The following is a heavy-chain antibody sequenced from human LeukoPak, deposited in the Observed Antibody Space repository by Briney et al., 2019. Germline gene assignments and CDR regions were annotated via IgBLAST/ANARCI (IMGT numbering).Heavy chain of an antibody. CDR2: IYSGGST. CDR1: GFTFSSNY. J-gene: IGHJ4*02. V-gene: IGHV3-53*01. CDR3: ARASYYARDYFDY. Sequence: GGSLRLSCAASGFTFSSNYMSWVRQAPGKGLEWVSVIYSGGSTYYADSVKGRFTISRDNSKNTLYLQMNSLRAEDTAVYYCARASYYARDYFDYWGQGTLVTVSS. D-gene: IGHD3-22*01.